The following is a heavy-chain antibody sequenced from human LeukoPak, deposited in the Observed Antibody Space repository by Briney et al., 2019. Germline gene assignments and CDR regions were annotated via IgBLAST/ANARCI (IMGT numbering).Heavy chain of an antibody. CDR1: GFTFSSYA. Sequence: GGSLRLSCAASGFTFSSYAMHWVRQAPGKGLEWVAVISYDGSNKYYADSVKGRFTISRDNSKNTLYLQMNSLRAEDTAVYYCARDLYYYGSGSYYPPGYWGQGTLVAVSS. CDR2: ISYDGSNK. V-gene: IGHV3-30*01. CDR3: ARDLYYYGSGSYYPPGY. D-gene: IGHD3-10*01. J-gene: IGHJ4*02.